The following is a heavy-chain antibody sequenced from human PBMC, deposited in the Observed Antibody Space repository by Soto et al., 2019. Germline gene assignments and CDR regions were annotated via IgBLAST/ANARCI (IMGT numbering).Heavy chain of an antibody. J-gene: IGHJ4*02. CDR2: IYYSGSS. V-gene: IGHV4-31*03. Sequence: SETLSLTCIVSGGSISSGGYYWSWIRQHPGKGLEWIGYIYYSGSSNYNPSLKSRVTLSVDTSRNQFSLRLSSVTAADTAVYYCARGGDHFDYWGQGTPVTVSS. D-gene: IGHD2-21*02. CDR3: ARGGDHFDY. CDR1: GGSISSGGYY.